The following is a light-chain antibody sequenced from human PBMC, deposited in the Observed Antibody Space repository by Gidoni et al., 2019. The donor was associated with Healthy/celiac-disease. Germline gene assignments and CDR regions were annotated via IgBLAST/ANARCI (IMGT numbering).Light chain of an antibody. J-gene: IGLJ2*01. Sequence: SYELTQPPSVSVSPGQTASITCSGDKLGDKYACWYQQKPGQSPVLVIYQDSKRPSGIPERFSGSHSGNTATLPISGTQAMDEADYYCQAWDSSTAVFGGGTKLTVL. CDR3: QAWDSSTAV. V-gene: IGLV3-1*01. CDR2: QDS. CDR1: KLGDKY.